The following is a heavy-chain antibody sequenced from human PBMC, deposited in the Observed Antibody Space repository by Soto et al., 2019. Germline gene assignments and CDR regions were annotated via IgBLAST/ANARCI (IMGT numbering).Heavy chain of an antibody. V-gene: IGHV3-21*06. Sequence: GGSLRLSCAASGFTFTRYSMNWVRQAPGKGLEWVSSISSTTNYIYYGDSMKGRFTISRDNAKNSLYLEMNSLRAEDTAVYYCGKKAEDLTPDLCCWGQGTLVTVSS. CDR1: GFTFTRYS. CDR2: ISSTTNYI. D-gene: IGHD2-21*01. CDR3: GKKAEDLTPDLCC. J-gene: IGHJ4*02.